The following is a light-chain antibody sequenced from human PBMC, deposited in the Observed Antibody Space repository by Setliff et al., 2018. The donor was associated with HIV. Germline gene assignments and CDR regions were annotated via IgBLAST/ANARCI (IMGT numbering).Light chain of an antibody. Sequence: QAVVTQPAAVSGSPGQSITISCTGSSSNIGNYNLVSWYQQVPGKAPRLMIFEDNKRPSGVSDRFSGSKSGYTASLTISGLQAGDEADYYCCSYAGRNTFHMIFGGGTKVTVL. CDR3: CSYAGRNTFHMI. J-gene: IGLJ2*01. V-gene: IGLV2-23*02. CDR2: EDN. CDR1: SSNIGNYNL.